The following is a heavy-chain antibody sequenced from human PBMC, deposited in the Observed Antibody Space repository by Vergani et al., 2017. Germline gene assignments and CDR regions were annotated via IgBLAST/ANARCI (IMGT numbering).Heavy chain of an antibody. J-gene: IGHJ4*02. D-gene: IGHD3-22*01. V-gene: IGHV3-53*01. CDR2: IYSDGYT. CDR1: GFTVSSNY. CDR3: ARGHYDSSGYTFDY. Sequence: EVQLVESGGGLIQPGGSLRLSCAASGFTVSSNYMNWVRQAPGKGLEWVSVIYSDGYTYYADSVKGRFTISRDNAKNSLYLQMNSLRAEDTAVYYCARGHYDSSGYTFDYWGQGTLVTVSS.